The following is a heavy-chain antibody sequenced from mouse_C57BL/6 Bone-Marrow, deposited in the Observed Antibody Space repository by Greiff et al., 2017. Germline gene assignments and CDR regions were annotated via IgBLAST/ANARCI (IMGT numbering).Heavy chain of an antibody. CDR3: AGGGLPFYAMDY. CDR1: GYTFTSYC. J-gene: IGHJ4*01. D-gene: IGHD2-2*01. CDR2: IYPSDSET. Sequence: QVQLQQPGAELVRPGSSVKLSCKASGYTFTSYCMDWVKQRPGQGLEWIGNIYPSDSETHYNQKFKDKATLTVDKSSSTAYMQLSSLTSEDSAVYCCAGGGLPFYAMDYWGQGTSVTVSS. V-gene: IGHV1-61*01.